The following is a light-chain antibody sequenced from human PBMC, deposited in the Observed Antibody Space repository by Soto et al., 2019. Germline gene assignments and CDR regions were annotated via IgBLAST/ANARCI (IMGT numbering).Light chain of an antibody. Sequence: EVLMTQSPGTLSLSPGERATLSCRASQSVSSSYLAWYQQKPGQAPRLLIYGASSRATGIPDRFSGSGSGTDFTLTISRLEPEDFAVYYCQQYGSSRPFGGGTKVDIK. V-gene: IGKV3-20*01. CDR3: QQYGSSRP. CDR1: QSVSSSY. J-gene: IGKJ4*01. CDR2: GAS.